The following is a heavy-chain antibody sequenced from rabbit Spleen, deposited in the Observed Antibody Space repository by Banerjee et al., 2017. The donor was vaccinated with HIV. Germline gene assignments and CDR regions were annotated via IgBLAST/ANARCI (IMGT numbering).Heavy chain of an antibody. CDR3: ARRDDRAASYGGASDL. CDR2: INAGSSGTT. J-gene: IGHJ6*01. V-gene: IGHV1S45*01. D-gene: IGHD6-1*01. CDR1: GFSFSSSYY. Sequence: QEQLVESGGGLVQPEGSLTLTCTASGFSFSSSYYMCWVRQAPGKGLEWIACINAGSSGTTYYASWAKGRFTISRSTSLNTVTLQMTSLTAADTATYVCARRDDRAASYGGASDLWGPGTLVTVS.